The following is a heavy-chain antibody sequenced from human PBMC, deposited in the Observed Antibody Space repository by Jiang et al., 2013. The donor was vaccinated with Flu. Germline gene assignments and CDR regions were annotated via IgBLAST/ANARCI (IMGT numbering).Heavy chain of an antibody. CDR2: IIPIFGTA. D-gene: IGHD1-26*01. V-gene: IGHV1-69*01. Sequence: EVKKPGSSVKVSCKASGGTFSSYAISWVRQAPGQGLEWMGGIIPIFGTANYAQKFQGRVTITADESTSTAYMELSSLRSEDTAVYYCARDLRSGSHYGNFDYWGQGTLVTVSS. CDR3: ARDLRSGSHYGNFDY. CDR1: GGTFSSYA. J-gene: IGHJ4*02.